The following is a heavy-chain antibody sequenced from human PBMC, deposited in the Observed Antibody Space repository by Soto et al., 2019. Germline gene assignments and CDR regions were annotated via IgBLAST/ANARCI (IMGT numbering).Heavy chain of an antibody. CDR2: INHSGST. Sequence: QVQLQQWGAGLLKPSETLSLTCAVYGGSFSGYYWSWIRQPPGKGLEWIGEINHSGSTNYNPSLKSRVNISVDTSKNQFSLKLSSVTAADTAVYYCARGGGYDILTGYFPPFDYWGQGTLVTVSS. CDR3: ARGGGYDILTGYFPPFDY. CDR1: GGSFSGYY. J-gene: IGHJ4*02. D-gene: IGHD3-9*01. V-gene: IGHV4-34*01.